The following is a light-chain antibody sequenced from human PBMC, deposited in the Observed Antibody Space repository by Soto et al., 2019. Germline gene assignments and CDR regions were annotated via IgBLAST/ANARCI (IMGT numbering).Light chain of an antibody. CDR2: EVS. V-gene: IGLV2-14*01. CDR3: SSFTPTNTLI. Sequence: QSVLTQPASVSGSPGQSITISCTGTSGDIGVYPYVSWYQHHPGKAPTLLIYEVSNRPSGVSNRFSGSKSGNTASLTVSGLRAEDEADYYCSSFTPTNTLIFGGGTKLTVL. J-gene: IGLJ2*01. CDR1: SGDIGVYPY.